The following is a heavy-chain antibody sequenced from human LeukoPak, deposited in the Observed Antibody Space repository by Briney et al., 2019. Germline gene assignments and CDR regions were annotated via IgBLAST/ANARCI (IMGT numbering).Heavy chain of an antibody. Sequence: SETLSLTCAVCGGSFSGYYWSWIRQPPGKGLEWIGEINHSGSTNYNPSLKSRVTISVDTSKNQFSLKLSSMTAADTAVYYCARTGPYTMVRGVINWFDPWGQGTLVTVSS. V-gene: IGHV4-34*01. CDR2: INHSGST. D-gene: IGHD3-10*01. CDR3: ARTGPYTMVRGVINWFDP. J-gene: IGHJ5*02. CDR1: GGSFSGYY.